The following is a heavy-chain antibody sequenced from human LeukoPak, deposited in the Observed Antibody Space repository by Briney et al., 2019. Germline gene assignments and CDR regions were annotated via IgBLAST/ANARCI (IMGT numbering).Heavy chain of an antibody. D-gene: IGHD2/OR15-2a*01. Sequence: GGSLRLSCAASGFTLSSYSMNWVRQAPGKGLEWVSSISSSSSYIYYADSVKGRFTISRDNAKNSLYLQMNSLRAEDTAVYYCARDRPTSFSAGYIDYWGQGTLVTVSS. V-gene: IGHV3-21*01. J-gene: IGHJ4*02. CDR3: ARDRPTSFSAGYIDY. CDR2: ISSSSSYI. CDR1: GFTLSSYS.